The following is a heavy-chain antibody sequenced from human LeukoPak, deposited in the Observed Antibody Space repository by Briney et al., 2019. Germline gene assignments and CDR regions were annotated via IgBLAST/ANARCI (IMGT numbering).Heavy chain of an antibody. V-gene: IGHV3-23*01. Sequence: GGSVRHSCAASGFTFSSYAMSWVRQSPGKGLEWVSGISGSGGSTHYADSVKGQFTISRDNSKNTLWLQMNSLRAEDTALYYCAKKGDSGWVFDYWGQGTLVTVSS. CDR2: ISGSGGST. CDR3: AKKGDSGWVFDY. CDR1: GFTFSSYA. D-gene: IGHD6-19*01. J-gene: IGHJ4*02.